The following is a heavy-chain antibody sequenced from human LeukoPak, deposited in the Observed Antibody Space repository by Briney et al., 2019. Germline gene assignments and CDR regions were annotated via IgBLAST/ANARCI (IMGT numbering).Heavy chain of an antibody. CDR2: ISSSGSTI. Sequence: PGGSLRLSCAASGFTFSSYEMNWVRQAPGKGLEWVSYISSSGSTIYYADSVEGRFTISRDNAKNSLYLQMNSLRAEDTAVYYCARGRITMVRGVIITGGPNWFDPWGQGTLVTVSS. V-gene: IGHV3-48*03. J-gene: IGHJ5*02. CDR3: ARGRITMVRGVIITGGPNWFDP. CDR1: GFTFSSYE. D-gene: IGHD3-10*01.